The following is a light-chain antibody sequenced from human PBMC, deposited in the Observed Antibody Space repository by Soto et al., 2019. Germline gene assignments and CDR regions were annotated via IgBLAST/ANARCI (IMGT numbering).Light chain of an antibody. J-gene: IGLJ2*01. CDR3: CSYAGSSTVV. V-gene: IGLV2-23*01. CDR1: SSDVGRYNL. Sequence: QSALTQPASVSGSPGQSITISCTGTSSDVGRYNLVSWYQQHPGKAPKLMIYEGSKRPSGVSNRFSGSKSGNTASLTISGLQAEVEADYYCCSYAGSSTVVFGGGTKLTVL. CDR2: EGS.